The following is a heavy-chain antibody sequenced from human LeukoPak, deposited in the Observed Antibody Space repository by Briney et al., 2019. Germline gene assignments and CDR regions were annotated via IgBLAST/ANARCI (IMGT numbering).Heavy chain of an antibody. D-gene: IGHD3-9*01. CDR3: ASYIRYFTIDV. CDR1: GFTFSSYG. V-gene: IGHV3-30*02. J-gene: IGHJ6*04. CDR2: IRYDVINK. Sequence: PGGSLRLSCAASGFTFSSYGMHWVRQAPGKGLEWVAFIRYDVINKYYADSVKGRFTISRDNSKNTLYLQMNSLRAEDTAVYYCASYIRYFTIDVWGKGTTVTISS.